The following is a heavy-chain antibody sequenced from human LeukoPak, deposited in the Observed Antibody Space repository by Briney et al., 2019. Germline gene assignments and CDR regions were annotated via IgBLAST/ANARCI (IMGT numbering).Heavy chain of an antibody. CDR3: ARVAVMITFGGVIPYYFDY. V-gene: IGHV3-11*04. Sequence: GGSLRLSCAASGFTFSDYYMSWIRQAPGKGLEWVSYISSSGSTIYYADSVKGRFTISRDNAKNSLYLQMNSLRAEDTAVYYCARVAVMITFGGVIPYYFDYWGQGTLVTVSS. CDR1: GFTFSDYY. D-gene: IGHD3-16*02. CDR2: ISSSGSTI. J-gene: IGHJ4*02.